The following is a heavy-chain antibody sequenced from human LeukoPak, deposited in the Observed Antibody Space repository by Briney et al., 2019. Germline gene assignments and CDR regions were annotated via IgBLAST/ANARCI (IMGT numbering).Heavy chain of an antibody. CDR2: IGISVGST. CDR3: AKHLGFGPQGRYFDY. CDR1: GFTFSNYA. J-gene: IGHJ4*02. Sequence: GRSLRLSCAASGFTFSNYAMSWARQAPGKGLEWVSAIGISVGSTFYADSVKGRFTISRDNSKNTLSLQMNSLRAEDTAVYYCAKHLGFGPQGRYFDYWGQGTLVTVSS. V-gene: IGHV3-23*01. D-gene: IGHD3-10*01.